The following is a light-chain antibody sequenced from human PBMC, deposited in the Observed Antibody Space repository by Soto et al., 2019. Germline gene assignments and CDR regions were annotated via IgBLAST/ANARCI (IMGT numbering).Light chain of an antibody. CDR1: QSLSGSY. CDR2: GAS. CDR3: QQFASSPQT. Sequence: EIVLTQSPGTLSSSAGERATLSCRASQSLSGSYLAWYQQRHGQAPRLVIYGASSRATGIPDRFSGGGYGTDFNLTISRLETEDSAVYYCQQFASSPQTFGQGTKVDIK. V-gene: IGKV3-20*01. J-gene: IGKJ1*01.